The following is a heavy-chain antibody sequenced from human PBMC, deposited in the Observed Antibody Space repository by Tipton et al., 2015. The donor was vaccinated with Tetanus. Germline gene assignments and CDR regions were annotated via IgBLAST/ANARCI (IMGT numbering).Heavy chain of an antibody. CDR2: IFHTGGA. J-gene: IGHJ5*02. D-gene: IGHD3-16*01. V-gene: IGHV4-4*02. CDR1: GGSISGPNW. CDR3: ARVDDSVWGSPFDP. Sequence: TLSLTCAVTGGSISGPNWWSWVRQHPGKGLDWIGYIFHTGGADYNPSLKSRATISIDTSKNQFSLKLSSVTAADTAVYYCARVDDSVWGSPFDPWGQGVLVTVSS.